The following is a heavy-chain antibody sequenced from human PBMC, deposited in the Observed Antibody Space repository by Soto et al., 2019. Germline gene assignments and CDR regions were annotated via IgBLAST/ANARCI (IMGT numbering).Heavy chain of an antibody. V-gene: IGHV3-9*01. CDR2: ISWNSGSI. D-gene: IGHD3-3*01. Sequence: PGGSLRLSCAASGFTFDDYAMHWVRQAPGKGLEWVSGISWNSGSIGYADSVKGRFTISRDNAKNSLYLQMNSLRAEDTALYYCATGPRAGNYDFWSGNRPYYYYMDVWGKGTTVTVSS. CDR3: ATGPRAGNYDFWSGNRPYYYYMDV. CDR1: GFTFDDYA. J-gene: IGHJ6*03.